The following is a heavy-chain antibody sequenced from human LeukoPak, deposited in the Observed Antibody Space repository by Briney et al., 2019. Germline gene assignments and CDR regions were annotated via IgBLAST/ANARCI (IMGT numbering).Heavy chain of an antibody. CDR3: ARDEDYGIFVNVDY. D-gene: IGHD4-17*01. J-gene: IGHJ4*02. CDR2: ISTANGNT. Sequence: ASVKVSCKASGYSFVLYGISWVRQAPGQGREWMGWISTANGNTKYAQQFQDRVTMTTDTSTTTAYMELRSLRSDDTAVYYCARDEDYGIFVNVDYWGQGTLVTVSS. CDR1: GYSFVLYG. V-gene: IGHV1-18*01.